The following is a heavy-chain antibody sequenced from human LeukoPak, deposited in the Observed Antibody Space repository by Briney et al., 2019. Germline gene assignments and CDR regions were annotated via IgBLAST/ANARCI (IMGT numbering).Heavy chain of an antibody. V-gene: IGHV3-23*01. CDR3: AKDNYGSGSQFDY. J-gene: IGHJ4*02. CDR2: ISGSGGST. D-gene: IGHD3-10*01. Sequence: GGSLRLSCAASGFTISSYAMSGLRQAPGKGLQWVSAISGSGGSTYYADFVKRRITISRDNSKNTLYLQMNSLRAEDTAVYYCAKDNYGSGSQFDYWGQGTLVTVCS. CDR1: GFTISSYA.